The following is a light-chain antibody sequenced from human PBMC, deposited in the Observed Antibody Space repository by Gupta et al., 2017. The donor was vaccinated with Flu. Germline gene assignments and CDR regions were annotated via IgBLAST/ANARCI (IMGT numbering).Light chain of an antibody. V-gene: IGKV4-1*01. CDR2: WAS. CDR1: QSVLYSSNNRNY. J-gene: IGKJ2*01. CDR3: QQNYSPPYT. Sequence: SLGERATIKCKSSQSVLYSSNNRNYLAWYQQKPGQPPKLLISWASTRESGVPDRFSGSGSGTDFSLTISSLQAEDVAVYYCQQNYSPPYTFGQGTRLEI.